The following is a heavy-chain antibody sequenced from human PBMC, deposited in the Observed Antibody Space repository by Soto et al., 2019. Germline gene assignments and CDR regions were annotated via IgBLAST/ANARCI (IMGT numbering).Heavy chain of an antibody. D-gene: IGHD3-10*01. CDR1: GGSISSSSYY. V-gene: IGHV4-39*01. CDR3: ARHGFSNFDY. Sequence: PSETLSLTCTVSGGSISSSSYYWGWIRQPPGKGLEWIGSIYYSGSTYYNPSLKSRVTISVDTSKNQFSLKLSSVTAADTAVYYCARHGFSNFDYWGQGTQVTVSS. CDR2: IYYSGST. J-gene: IGHJ4*02.